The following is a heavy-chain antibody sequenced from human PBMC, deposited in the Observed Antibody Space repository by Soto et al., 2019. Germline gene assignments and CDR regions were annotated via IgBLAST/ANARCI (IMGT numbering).Heavy chain of an antibody. D-gene: IGHD4-17*01. CDR2: IYYSGST. V-gene: IGHV4-31*03. J-gene: IGHJ4*02. Sequence: QVQLQESGPGLVKPSQTLSLTCTVSGGSISSGGYYWSWIRQHPGKGLEWFGYIYYSGSTYYNPSLKSRVTISVDTSKNQFSLKLSSVTAADTAVYYCARLFGDYFSAVDYWGQGTLVTVSS. CDR1: GGSISSGGYY. CDR3: ARLFGDYFSAVDY.